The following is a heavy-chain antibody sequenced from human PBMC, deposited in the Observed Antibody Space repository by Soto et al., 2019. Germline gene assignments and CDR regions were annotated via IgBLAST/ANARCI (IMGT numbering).Heavy chain of an antibody. CDR2: ICATAGCT. CDR1: GFTFSNYA. J-gene: IGHJ4*02. D-gene: IGHD3-10*01. V-gene: IGHV3-23*01. CDR3: AKISSSSATDY. Sequence: GGSLRLSCAVSGFTFSNYAMNWVRQTPGKGLEWVSAICATAGCTYYADSVKGRFTMSRDNSKNTLYLQMNSLSAEDTAIYYCAKISSSSATDYWGQGTLVTVSS.